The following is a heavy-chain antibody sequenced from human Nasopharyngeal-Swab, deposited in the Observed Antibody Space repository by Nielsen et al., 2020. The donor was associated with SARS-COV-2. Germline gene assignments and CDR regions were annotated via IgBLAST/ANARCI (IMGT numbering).Heavy chain of an antibody. V-gene: IGHV1-69*13. CDR3: ARDRGRGVIITNPMYYFDY. Sequence: SVKVSCKASGGTFSSYAISWVRQAPGQGLEWMGGIIPIFGTANYAQKFQGRVTITADESTSTVYMELSSLRSEDTAVYYCARDRGRGVIITNPMYYFDYWGQGTLVTVSS. D-gene: IGHD3-10*01. CDR2: IIPIFGTA. J-gene: IGHJ4*02. CDR1: GGTFSSYA.